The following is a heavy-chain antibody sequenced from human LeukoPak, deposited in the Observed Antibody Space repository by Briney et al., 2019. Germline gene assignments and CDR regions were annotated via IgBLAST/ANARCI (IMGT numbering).Heavy chain of an antibody. D-gene: IGHD1-1*01. V-gene: IGHV4-4*02. Sequence: SETLSLTCTVSGGSISSSNWWSWVRQPPGRGLEWIGEISHSGGATYNPSLESRVTISLDKSKNQFSLKLTSVTAADTAVYFCARVTGATPFDSWGQGTLVTVSS. J-gene: IGHJ4*02. CDR2: ISHSGGA. CDR1: GGSISSSNW. CDR3: ARVTGATPFDS.